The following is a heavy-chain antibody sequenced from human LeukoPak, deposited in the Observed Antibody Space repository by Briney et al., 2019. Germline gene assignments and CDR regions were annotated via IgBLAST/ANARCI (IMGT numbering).Heavy chain of an antibody. CDR2: IYYSGST. CDR1: GGSVSSGSYY. D-gene: IGHD4-17*01. V-gene: IGHV4-61*01. Sequence: SETLSLTCTVSGGSVSSGSYYWSWIRQPPGTGLEWIGYIYYSGSTNYNPSLKSRVTISVDTSKNQFSLKLSSVTAADTAVYYCARDSYGDYDSWFDPWGQGTLVTVSS. J-gene: IGHJ5*02. CDR3: ARDSYGDYDSWFDP.